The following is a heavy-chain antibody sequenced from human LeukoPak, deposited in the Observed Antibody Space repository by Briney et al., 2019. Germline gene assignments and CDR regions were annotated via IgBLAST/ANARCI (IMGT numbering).Heavy chain of an antibody. CDR1: GFTFDDYA. J-gene: IGHJ4*02. V-gene: IGHV3-9*01. CDR3: AKVNYYDSSGYYRGLFFDY. D-gene: IGHD3-22*01. CDR2: ISWNSGSI. Sequence: PGGSLRLSCAASGFTFDDYAMHWVRQAPGKGLEWVSGISWNSGSIGYADSVKGRFTISRDNAKTSLYLQMNSLRAEDTALYYCAKVNYYDSSGYYRGLFFDYWGQGTLVTVSS.